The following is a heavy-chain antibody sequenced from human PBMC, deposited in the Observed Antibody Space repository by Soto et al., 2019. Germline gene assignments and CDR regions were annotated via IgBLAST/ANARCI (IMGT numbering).Heavy chain of an antibody. D-gene: IGHD2-15*01. V-gene: IGHV3-23*01. J-gene: IGHJ4*01. CDR2: ISGSGGST. CDR3: AKDAMLLFHPDIVVVVAATYQGPYYF. Sequence: GGSLRLSCAAFGFTFGSYAMSWVRQAPGKGLEWVSAISGSGGSTYYADSVKGRFTISRDNSKNTLYLQMNSLRAEDTAVYYCAKDAMLLFHPDIVVVVAATYQGPYYF. CDR1: GFTFGSYA.